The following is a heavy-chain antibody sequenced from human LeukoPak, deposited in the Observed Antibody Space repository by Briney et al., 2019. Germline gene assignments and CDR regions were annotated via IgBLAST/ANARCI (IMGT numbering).Heavy chain of an antibody. CDR2: ISGDGGST. V-gene: IGHV3-43*02. CDR3: ACYGAAHAFDI. CDR1: GFTFDDYA. J-gene: IGHJ3*02. D-gene: IGHD4-17*01. Sequence: GGSLRLSCAASGFTFDDYAMHWVRQAPGKGLEWVSLISGDGGSTYYADSVKGRFTISRDNSKNSLYLQMNSLRTEDTALYYCACYGAAHAFDIWGQGTMVTVSS.